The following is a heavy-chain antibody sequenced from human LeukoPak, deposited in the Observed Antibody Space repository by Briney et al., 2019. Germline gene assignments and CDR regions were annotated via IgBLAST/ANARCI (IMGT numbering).Heavy chain of an antibody. CDR2: ISGSGGST. D-gene: IGHD1-1*01. CDR1: GFTFSSYW. CDR3: AKRTTPWHYMDV. V-gene: IGHV3-23*01. J-gene: IGHJ6*03. Sequence: GGSLRLSCAASGFTFSSYWMSWVRQAPGKGLEWVSAISGSGGSTYNADSVKGRFTISRDNSKNTLFLQMNSLRAEDTAVYYCAKRTTPWHYMDVWGKGTTVTVSS.